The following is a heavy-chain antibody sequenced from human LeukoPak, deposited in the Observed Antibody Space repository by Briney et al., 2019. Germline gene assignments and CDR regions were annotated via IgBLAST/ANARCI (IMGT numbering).Heavy chain of an antibody. V-gene: IGHV3-21*01. CDR2: ISSSSSYI. J-gene: IGHJ6*03. CDR1: GFTFSSYS. D-gene: IGHD5-18*01. Sequence: GGSLRLSCAASGFTFSSYSMDWVRQAPGKGLEWVSSISSSSSYIYYADSVKGRFTISRDNAKNSLYLQMNSLRAEDTAVYYCARVGYSYGPTSYYYYMDVWGKGTTVTVSS. CDR3: ARVGYSYGPTSYYYYMDV.